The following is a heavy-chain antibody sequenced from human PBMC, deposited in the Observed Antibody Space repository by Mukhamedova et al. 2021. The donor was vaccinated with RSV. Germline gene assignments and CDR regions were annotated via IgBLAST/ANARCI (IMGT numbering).Heavy chain of an antibody. J-gene: IGHJ4*02. CDR1: TSSY. CDR3: ATFFDG. V-gene: IGHV1-46*04. Sequence: TSSYVHWVRQAPGQGLEWMAKINLSGGGTNYAQKLQDRVTMTRDTSTNTVYMELSSLGSEDMAVYYCATFFDGWGQGTLVTVSS. D-gene: IGHD2/OR15-2a*01. CDR2: INLSGGGT.